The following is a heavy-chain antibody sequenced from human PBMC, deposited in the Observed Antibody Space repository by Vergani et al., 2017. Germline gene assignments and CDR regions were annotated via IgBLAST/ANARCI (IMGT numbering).Heavy chain of an antibody. J-gene: IGHJ3*02. CDR2: INPNSGGT. CDR1: GYTFTGSY. D-gene: IGHD5-24*01. Sequence: QVQLVQSGAEVKKPGASVKVSCKASGYTFTGSYMHWVRQAPGQGLEWMGWINPNSGGTNYAQKFQGRVTMTRDTSISTAYMELSSLRSEDTAVYYCARCPEIATIFAFDIWGQGTMVTVSS. V-gene: IGHV1-2*02. CDR3: ARCPEIATIFAFDI.